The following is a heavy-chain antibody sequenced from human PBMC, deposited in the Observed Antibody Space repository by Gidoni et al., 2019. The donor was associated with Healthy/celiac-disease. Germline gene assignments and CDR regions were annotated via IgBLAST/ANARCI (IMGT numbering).Heavy chain of an antibody. CDR2: INPNSGGT. CDR3: ARGAWSLGAVAGLDFDY. CDR1: VYTCTGYY. V-gene: IGHV1-2*04. D-gene: IGHD6-19*01. J-gene: IGHJ4*02. Sequence: QVQLVQSGAEVKKPGASVTVSCKASVYTCTGYYSHWVRQAPGQGLEWSGWINPNSGGTNYAQKFQGWVTMTRDTSISTAYMELSRLRSDDTAVYYCARGAWSLGAVAGLDFDYWGQGTLVTVSS.